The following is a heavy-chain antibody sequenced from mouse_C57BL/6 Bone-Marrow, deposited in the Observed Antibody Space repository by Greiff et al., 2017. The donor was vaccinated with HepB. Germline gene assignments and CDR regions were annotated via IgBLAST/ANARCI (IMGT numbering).Heavy chain of an antibody. Sequence: VQLQQPGAELVRPGASVKLSCTASGFNIKDDYMHWVKQRPEQGLEWIGWIDPENGDTEYASKFQGKATITADTSSNTAYLQLSSLTSEDTAVYYCTLYGNYEGWYFDVWGTGTTVTVSS. CDR2: IDPENGDT. D-gene: IGHD2-1*01. CDR1: GFNIKDDY. V-gene: IGHV14-4*01. CDR3: TLYGNYEGWYFDV. J-gene: IGHJ1*03.